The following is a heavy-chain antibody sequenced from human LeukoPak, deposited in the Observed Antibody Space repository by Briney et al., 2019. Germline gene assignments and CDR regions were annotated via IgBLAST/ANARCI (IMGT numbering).Heavy chain of an antibody. CDR1: VGSISSYY. J-gene: IGHJ5*02. CDR3: ARRAAYCSGGSCYSGWFDP. V-gene: IGHV4-59*08. D-gene: IGHD2-15*01. Sequence: PSETLSLTCTVSVGSISSYYWTSIRQPPGGGLEWVWYINHSGSTNYNPSLKSRVTISVDTSKNQFSLKLSSVTAADTAVYYCARRAAYCSGGSCYSGWFDPWGQGTLVTVSS. CDR2: INHSGST.